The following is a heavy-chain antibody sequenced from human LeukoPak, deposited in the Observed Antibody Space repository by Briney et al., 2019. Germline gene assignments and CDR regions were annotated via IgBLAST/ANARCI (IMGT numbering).Heavy chain of an antibody. J-gene: IGHJ4*02. CDR2: INTSGGT. Sequence: SETLSLTCIVSGDSIVTYYWSWIRQPAGKGLGWIGRINTSGGTHYNPSLKSRVTMSVDTSTNQFSLKLTSVTAADTAVYYCARDAGRTRAPFDYWGQGTLVTVSS. CDR3: ARDAGRTRAPFDY. D-gene: IGHD6-13*01. CDR1: GDSIVTYY. V-gene: IGHV4-4*07.